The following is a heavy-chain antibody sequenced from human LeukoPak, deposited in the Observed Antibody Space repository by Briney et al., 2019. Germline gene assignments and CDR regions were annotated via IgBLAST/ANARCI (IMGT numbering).Heavy chain of an antibody. CDR3: AKAKGVDFWSGYFEY. Sequence: GGSLRLSCAASGFTFSDYYMSWIRQAPGKGLEWVSYISSSGSTIYYADSVKGRFTISRDNAKNSLYLQMNSLRAEDTAVYYCAKAKGVDFWSGYFEYWGQGTLVTVSS. CDR2: ISSSGSTI. D-gene: IGHD3-3*01. CDR1: GFTFSDYY. J-gene: IGHJ4*02. V-gene: IGHV3-11*01.